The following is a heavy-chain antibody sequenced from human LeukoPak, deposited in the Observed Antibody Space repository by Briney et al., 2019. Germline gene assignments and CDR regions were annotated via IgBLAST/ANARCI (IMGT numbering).Heavy chain of an antibody. J-gene: IGHJ4*02. Sequence: GGSLRLSCAASGFTFSTYWLSWVRQAPGKGLEWVANIKQDGSEKYYVDSVKGRFTISRDNAKNSLYLQMTSLRVEDTAVYYRARSRGATHWGQGTLVTVSS. CDR2: IKQDGSEK. V-gene: IGHV3-7*05. CDR3: ARSRGATH. D-gene: IGHD3-16*01. CDR1: GFTFSTYW.